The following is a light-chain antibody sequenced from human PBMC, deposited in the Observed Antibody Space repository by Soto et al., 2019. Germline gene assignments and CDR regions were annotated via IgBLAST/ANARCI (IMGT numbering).Light chain of an antibody. J-gene: IGLJ1*01. V-gene: IGLV3-21*02. CDR1: NIGSKS. Sequence: SYELTQPPSVSVAPGQTAWITCGGDNIGSKSVHWYQQKPGQAPVMVVYDDSDRPSGIPERFSGSNSGNTATLTIIRVEAGDEADHYCQVWDSSSDHRVFGTGTKVTVL. CDR2: DDS. CDR3: QVWDSSSDHRV.